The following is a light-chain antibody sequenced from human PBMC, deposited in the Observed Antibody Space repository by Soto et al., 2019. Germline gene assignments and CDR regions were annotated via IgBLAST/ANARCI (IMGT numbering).Light chain of an antibody. J-gene: IGLJ2*01. CDR1: KLDDKY. Sequence: SYELTQPPSVSVSPGQTASITCSGDKLDDKYVSWYQQKPGQSPVLVIYQDAKRPSGIPERFSGSSSGNTATLTISGTRAMDEADYYCQAWDSGTVVFGGGTKVTVL. V-gene: IGLV3-1*01. CDR2: QDA. CDR3: QAWDSGTVV.